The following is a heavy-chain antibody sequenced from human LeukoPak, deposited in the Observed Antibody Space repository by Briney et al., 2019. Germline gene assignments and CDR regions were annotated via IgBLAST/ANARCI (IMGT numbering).Heavy chain of an antibody. V-gene: IGHV4-39*07. Sequence: SETLSLTCSVSGGSISNSDYYWGWIRQPPGKGLEWIGNIYYRGTTNYNPSLQSRVIMSVDKSKNQFSLKLSSVTAADTAVYYCARTVASLWGWFDPWGQGTLVTVSS. D-gene: IGHD4-23*01. CDR2: IYYRGTT. CDR1: GGSISNSDYY. J-gene: IGHJ5*02. CDR3: ARTVASLWGWFDP.